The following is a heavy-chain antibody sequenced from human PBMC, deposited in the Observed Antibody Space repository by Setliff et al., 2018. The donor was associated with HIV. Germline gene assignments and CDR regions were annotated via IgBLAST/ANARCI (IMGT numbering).Heavy chain of an antibody. J-gene: IGHJ6*03. CDR1: GFTFSGSA. CDR3: TREAVAGDYYYYMDV. Sequence: GGSLRLSCAGSGFTFSGSALNWVRQASGKGLEWVGRIRSEANSYATEYAASVKGRFTVSRDDSKNTAHLQMDSLKSEDTAVYYCTREAVAGDYYYYMDVWGKGTTVTVSS. CDR2: IRSEANSYAT. D-gene: IGHD6-19*01. V-gene: IGHV3-73*01.